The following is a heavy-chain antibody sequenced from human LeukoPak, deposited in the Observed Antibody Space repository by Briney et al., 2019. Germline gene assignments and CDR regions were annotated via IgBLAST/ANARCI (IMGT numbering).Heavy chain of an antibody. CDR2: ICAYNGNK. D-gene: IGHD2-15*01. CDR1: GYTFSSYG. J-gene: IGHJ4*02. V-gene: IGHV1-18*01. CDR3: ARDCSGSSCYWIH. Sequence: GASVKVSCKASGYTFSSYGISWVRQAPGRGREWLGYICAYNGNKNYSQKVQGRIPMPTDTSTSTAYMEMRSLRSDDTAVYYCARDCSGSSCYWIHWGQGTLVTVSS.